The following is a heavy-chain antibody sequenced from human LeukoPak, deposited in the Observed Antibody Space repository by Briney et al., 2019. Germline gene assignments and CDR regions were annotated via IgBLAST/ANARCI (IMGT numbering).Heavy chain of an antibody. D-gene: IGHD5/OR15-5a*01. Sequence: ASVKVSCKASGYTLTGYYMHWVRQAPGQGLEWMGWINPNSGGTNYAQSFQGRVTMARDTSISTAYLELSRLRSDDTAVYYCARGGQPSVPQYYFDYWGQGTLVTVSS. CDR2: INPNSGGT. CDR1: GYTLTGYY. V-gene: IGHV1-2*02. J-gene: IGHJ4*02. CDR3: ARGGQPSVPQYYFDY.